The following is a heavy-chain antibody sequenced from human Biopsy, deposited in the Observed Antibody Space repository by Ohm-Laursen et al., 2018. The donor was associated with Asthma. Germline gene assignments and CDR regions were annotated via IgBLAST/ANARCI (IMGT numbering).Heavy chain of an antibody. CDR1: GYTLTSYG. V-gene: IGHV7-4-1*02. CDR2: MNTNTGNP. Sequence: GASVKVSCKASGYTLTSYGMNWVRQAPGQGLEWMGWMNTNTGNPTYAQGFTGRFVFSLDTPVSTAYLQISSLKAEDTAVYYCARMISYYHEMRAPFFDYWGQGTLVTVSA. D-gene: IGHD3-22*01. CDR3: ARMISYYHEMRAPFFDY. J-gene: IGHJ4*02.